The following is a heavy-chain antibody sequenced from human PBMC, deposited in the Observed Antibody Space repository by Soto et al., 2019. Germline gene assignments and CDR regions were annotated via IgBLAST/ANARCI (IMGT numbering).Heavy chain of an antibody. D-gene: IGHD3-10*01. CDR3: ARGEGFGDGGFDI. J-gene: IGHJ3*02. CDR1: GGSISSGGYY. CDR2: IYYSGST. V-gene: IGHV4-31*03. Sequence: QVQLQESGPGLVKPSQTLSLTCTVSGGSISSGGYYWSWIRQHPGKGLEWIGYIYYSGSTYYNPSRKSRVTRSVDTSKNQCSRKLSSVTAAGTAVYYCARGEGFGDGGFDIWGQGTMVTVSS.